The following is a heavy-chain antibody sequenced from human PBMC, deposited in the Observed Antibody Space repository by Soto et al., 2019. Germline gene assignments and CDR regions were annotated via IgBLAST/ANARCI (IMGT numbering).Heavy chain of an antibody. CDR1: GGSISSYS. CDR3: ARGPRGYVYYHGMDV. CDR2: IDTSGTT. Sequence: PSETLSLTCTVSGGSISSYSCSWLRQSAGKGLEWIGRIDTSGTTNYNPSLRSRVTMSVDASKNQFSLNLSSVAAADTAVYFCARGPRGYVYYHGMDVWGQGTTVTVSS. V-gene: IGHV4-4*07. J-gene: IGHJ6*02. D-gene: IGHD3-16*01.